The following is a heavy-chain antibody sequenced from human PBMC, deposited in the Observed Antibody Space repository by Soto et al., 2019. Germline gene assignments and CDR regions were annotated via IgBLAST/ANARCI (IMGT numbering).Heavy chain of an antibody. J-gene: IGHJ4*02. CDR1: GFTFSSSW. V-gene: IGHV3-74*01. CDR3: ARGPTGWYGYDY. CDR2: IYSDGSRT. D-gene: IGHD6-19*01. Sequence: EVQLVESGGGLVQPGGSLRLSCAASGFTFSSSWMHWVRQAPGKGLVWVSRIYSDGSRTNYADSVQGRFTISRDNAKKTLYLQMNSLRAEDTALYYCARGPTGWYGYDYWGQGTLVTVSS.